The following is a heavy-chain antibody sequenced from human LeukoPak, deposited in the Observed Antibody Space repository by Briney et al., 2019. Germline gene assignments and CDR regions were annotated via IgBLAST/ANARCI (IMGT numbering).Heavy chain of an antibody. V-gene: IGHV4-59*08. CDR3: ARLSVAAEYYFDY. Sequence: SETLSLTCSVSGGSIDNHYWSWIRQPPGKGLEWIGYMYYSGITNYNPSLQGRVTISVDTSKNHFSLKLRSVAASDTAVYYCARLSVAAEYYFDYWGQGTLVTVSS. CDR2: MYYSGIT. CDR1: GGSIDNHY. D-gene: IGHD6-6*01. J-gene: IGHJ4*02.